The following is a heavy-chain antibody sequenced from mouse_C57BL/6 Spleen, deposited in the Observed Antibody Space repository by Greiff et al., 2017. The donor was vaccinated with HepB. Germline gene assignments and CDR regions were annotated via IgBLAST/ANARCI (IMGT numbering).Heavy chain of an antibody. CDR1: GFTFSSYA. V-gene: IGHV5-4*01. CDR2: ISDGGSYT. CDR3: ARKGNYSNSYYFDY. Sequence: VQLQESGGGLVKPGGSLKLSCAASGFTFSSYAMSWVRQTPEKRLEWVATISDGGSYTYYPDNVKGRFTISRDNAKNNLYLQMSHLKSEDTAMYYCARKGNYSNSYYFDYWGQGTTLTVSS. J-gene: IGHJ2*01. D-gene: IGHD2-5*01.